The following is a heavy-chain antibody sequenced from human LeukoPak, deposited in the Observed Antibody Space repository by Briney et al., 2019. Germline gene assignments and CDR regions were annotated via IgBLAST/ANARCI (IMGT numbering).Heavy chain of an antibody. CDR1: GGPFSHYY. V-gene: IGHV4-34*01. D-gene: IGHD6-6*01. Sequence: SETLSLTCAVYGGPFSHYYWTWIRRPPGKGLEWIGEINESGSTNYDPSLKSRVTISVDTSKNQFSLKLSSVTAADTAVYYCARGVAAARQRRVYYYYMDVWGKGTTVTVSS. CDR3: ARGVAAARQRRVYYYYMDV. CDR2: INESGST. J-gene: IGHJ6*03.